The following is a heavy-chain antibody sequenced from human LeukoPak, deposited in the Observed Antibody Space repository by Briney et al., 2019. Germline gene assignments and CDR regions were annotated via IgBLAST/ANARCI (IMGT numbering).Heavy chain of an antibody. CDR2: VYYTGSI. Sequence: SETLSLTCSVSGDSITSGAYYWAWLRQPPGRGLGWIGSVYYTGSIKYNPSLKGRVSISRDMSKNQFSLNVNSVDATDTAVYYCARRDYAAWFDPWGQGTLVTVSS. CDR1: GDSITSGAYY. CDR3: ARRDYAAWFDP. J-gene: IGHJ5*02. V-gene: IGHV4-39*07. D-gene: IGHD4/OR15-4a*01.